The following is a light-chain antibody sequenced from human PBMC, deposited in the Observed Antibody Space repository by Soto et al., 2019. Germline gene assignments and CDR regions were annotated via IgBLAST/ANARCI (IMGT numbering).Light chain of an antibody. Sequence: DIQMTQSPSTLSASVGDRVTITCRASQSISSWLAWYQQKPGKAPKVLIYKASNLESGVPSRFSGSGSGTEFTLTISSLQPDDFATYYCQQYKTYSRTFSQGTKVEIK. CDR2: KAS. V-gene: IGKV1-5*03. J-gene: IGKJ1*01. CDR3: QQYKTYSRT. CDR1: QSISSW.